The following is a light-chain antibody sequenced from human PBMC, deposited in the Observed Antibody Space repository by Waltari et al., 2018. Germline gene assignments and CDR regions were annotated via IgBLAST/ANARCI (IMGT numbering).Light chain of an antibody. CDR3: QQYDNLPMYT. J-gene: IGKJ2*01. V-gene: IGKV1-33*01. Sequence: DIQMTQSPSSLSASVGDRVTITCQASQDISNYLNWYQQKPGKAPKLLIYDASNLETGDPSRFSGSGSETDFTFTISSLQPEDIATYYCQQYDNLPMYTFGQGTKLEIK. CDR1: QDISNY. CDR2: DAS.